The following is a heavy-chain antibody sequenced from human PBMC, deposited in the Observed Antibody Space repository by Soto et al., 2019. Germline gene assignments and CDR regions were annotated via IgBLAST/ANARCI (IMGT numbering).Heavy chain of an antibody. V-gene: IGHV3-7*01. D-gene: IGHD6-19*01. J-gene: IGHJ6*02. CDR2: IKQDGSEK. Sequence: EVQLVESGGGMVQPGGCLRLSCAASGFTFSSYWMSWVRQAPGKGLEWGANIKQDGSEKYYVDSVKGRFTISRDNAKNSLYLQMNSLRAEDTAVYYCARSSQWLVADGMDVWGQGTTVTVSS. CDR3: ARSSQWLVADGMDV. CDR1: GFTFSSYW.